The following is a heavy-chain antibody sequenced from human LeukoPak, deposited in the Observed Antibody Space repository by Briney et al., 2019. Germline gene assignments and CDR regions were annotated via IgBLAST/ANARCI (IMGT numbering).Heavy chain of an antibody. D-gene: IGHD4-17*01. V-gene: IGHV3-30*18. CDR2: ISYDGSNK. J-gene: IGHJ4*02. CDR1: GFTFSSYG. Sequence: GGSLRLSCAASGFTFSSYGMHWVRQAPGKGLEWVAVISYDGSNKYYADSVKGRFTISRDNCKNTLYLQMNSLRAEDTAVYYCGKPRDHTVKKKKLDYWGQGTLVTVSS. CDR3: GKPRDHTVKKKKLDY.